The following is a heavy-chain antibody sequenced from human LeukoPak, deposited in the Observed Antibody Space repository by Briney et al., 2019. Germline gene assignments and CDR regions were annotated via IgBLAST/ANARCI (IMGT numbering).Heavy chain of an antibody. CDR3: ARDGAFRIYDY. Sequence: GGSLRLSCAASGFTFSSYWMTWVRQAPGKGLEWVASIKQDGNEKYYVDSVKGRFTISRDNARNSLYLQMSSLRADDAAVYYCARDGAFRIYDYWGQGTLVTVSS. CDR2: IKQDGNEK. J-gene: IGHJ4*02. V-gene: IGHV3-7*01. D-gene: IGHD3-3*02. CDR1: GFTFSSYW.